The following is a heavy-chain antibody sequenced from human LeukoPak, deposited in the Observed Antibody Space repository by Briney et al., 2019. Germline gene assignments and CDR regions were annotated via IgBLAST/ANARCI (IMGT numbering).Heavy chain of an antibody. CDR1: GDSISSSY. D-gene: IGHD3-22*01. CDR2: IYYTGTT. CDR3: ARGFYDSSGYSNCFDP. V-gene: IGHV4-59*01. J-gene: IGHJ5*02. Sequence: SETLSLTCTGSGDSISSSYWSWIRQPPGKTLEWIGYIYYTGTTNYNPSLKSRVTMSIDTSKNQFSLNLNSVTAADTAVYYCARGFYDSSGYSNCFDPWDQGTLVTVSS.